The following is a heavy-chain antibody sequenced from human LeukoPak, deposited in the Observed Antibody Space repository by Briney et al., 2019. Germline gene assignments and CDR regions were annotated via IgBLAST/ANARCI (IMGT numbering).Heavy chain of an antibody. D-gene: IGHD4-17*01. CDR1: GGSISSGTYY. Sequence: PSETLSLTCTVSGGSISSGTYYGGWIRQPPGKGLEWLGTVFYGGTPYYNPSLKSRVTISVDTSKNHFSLGLSSVTAADTAVYYCARLDSGDYFFDYWGQGSLVTVSS. V-gene: IGHV4-39*02. CDR2: VFYGGTP. J-gene: IGHJ4*02. CDR3: ARLDSGDYFFDY.